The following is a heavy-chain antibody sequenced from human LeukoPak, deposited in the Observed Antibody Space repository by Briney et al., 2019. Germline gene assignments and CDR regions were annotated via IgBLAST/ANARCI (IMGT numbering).Heavy chain of an antibody. D-gene: IGHD5-18*01. V-gene: IGHV3-33*08. CDR2: IWYDGSNK. CDR1: GFTFSSYW. J-gene: IGHJ4*02. CDR3: ARSVPLGGYKYGYFDY. Sequence: GGSLRLSCAASGFTFSSYWMSWVRQAPGKGLEWVAVIWYDGSNKYYADSVKGRFTISRDNSKNTLYLQMNSLRAEDTAVYYCARSVPLGGYKYGYFDYWGQGTLVTVSS.